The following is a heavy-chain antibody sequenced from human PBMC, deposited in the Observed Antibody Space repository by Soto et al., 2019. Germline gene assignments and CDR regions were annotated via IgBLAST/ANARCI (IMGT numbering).Heavy chain of an antibody. CDR3: VKDYGGYSYGYPFDY. J-gene: IGHJ4*02. D-gene: IGHD5-18*01. Sequence: PGGSLRLSCSAPGFTFSSYAMHWVRQAPGKGLEYVSVISSNGGSTYYADSVKGRFTISRDNSKNTLYLQMSSLRAEDTAVYYCVKDYGGYSYGYPFDYWGQGTLVTVSS. CDR1: GFTFSSYA. V-gene: IGHV3-64D*06. CDR2: ISSNGGST.